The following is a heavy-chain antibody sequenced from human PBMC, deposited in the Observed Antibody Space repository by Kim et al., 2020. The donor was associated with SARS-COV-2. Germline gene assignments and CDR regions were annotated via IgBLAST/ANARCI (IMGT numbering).Heavy chain of an antibody. Sequence: SETLSLTCTVSGGSISSSSYYWGWIRQPPGKGLEWIGSIYYSGSTYYNPSLKSRVTISVDTSKNQFSLKLSSVTAADTAVYYCARHKGMCMDVWGQGTTVTVSS. D-gene: IGHD6-13*01. CDR3: ARHKGMCMDV. V-gene: IGHV4-39*01. CDR2: IYYSGST. CDR1: GGSISSSSYY. J-gene: IGHJ6*02.